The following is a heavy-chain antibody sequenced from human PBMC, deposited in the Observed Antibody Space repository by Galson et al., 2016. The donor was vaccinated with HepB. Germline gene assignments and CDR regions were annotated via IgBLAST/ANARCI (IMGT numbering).Heavy chain of an antibody. V-gene: IGHV3-43*02. D-gene: IGHD3-3*01. CDR3: AKDVVGYDDFWSGYYVGY. J-gene: IGHJ4*02. Sequence: SLRLSCAASRFTFDDYAMNWVRQAPGKGLEWVSLISGDGGSTYYADSVKGRFTITRDNNNNSLYLQMNSLRTEDTALYYCAKDVVGYDDFWSGYYVGYWGQGTLVTVSS. CDR1: RFTFDDYA. CDR2: ISGDGGST.